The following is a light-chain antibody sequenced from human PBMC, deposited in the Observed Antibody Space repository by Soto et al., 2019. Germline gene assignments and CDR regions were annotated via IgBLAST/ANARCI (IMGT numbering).Light chain of an antibody. Sequence: QCALTQPPSVSGAPGQRVTISCTGSSYDIGAGYDVDWYQQLPGTAPKLLIYGNSNRPSGVPDRFSGSKSGTSASLAITGLQAEDEADYYCQSYDSSLSGHVVFGGGTKVTVL. CDR2: GNS. J-gene: IGLJ2*01. CDR1: SYDIGAGYD. V-gene: IGLV1-40*01. CDR3: QSYDSSLSGHVV.